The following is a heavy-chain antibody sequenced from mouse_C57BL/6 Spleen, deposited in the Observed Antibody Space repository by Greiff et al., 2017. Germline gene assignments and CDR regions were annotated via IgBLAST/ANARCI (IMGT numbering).Heavy chain of an antibody. CDR3: ARRVYGYDGGYYFDY. Sequence: QVQLKQSGPELVKPGASVKLSCKASGYTFTSYDINWVKQRPGQGLEWIGWIYPRDGSTKYNEKFKGKATLTVDTSSSTAYMELHSLTSEDSAVYFCARRVYGYDGGYYFDYWGQGTTLTVSS. V-gene: IGHV1-85*01. CDR2: IYPRDGST. J-gene: IGHJ2*01. D-gene: IGHD2-2*01. CDR1: GYTFTSYD.